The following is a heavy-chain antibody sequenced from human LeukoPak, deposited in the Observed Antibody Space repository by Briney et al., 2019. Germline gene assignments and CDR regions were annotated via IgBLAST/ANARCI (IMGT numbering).Heavy chain of an antibody. V-gene: IGHV4-39*07. CDR2: IYYSGST. Sequence: SETLSLTCTVSGGSISSSSYYWGWIRQPPGKGLEWIGSIYYSGSTYYNPSLKSRVTISVDTSKNQFSLKLSSLTAADTAVYYXARSGSYSKNWFDPWGQGTLVTVSS. CDR3: ARSGSYSKNWFDP. J-gene: IGHJ5*02. D-gene: IGHD1-26*01. CDR1: GGSISSSSYY.